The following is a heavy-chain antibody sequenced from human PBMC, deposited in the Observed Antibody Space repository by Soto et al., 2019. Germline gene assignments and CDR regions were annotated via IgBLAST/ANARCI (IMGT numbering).Heavy chain of an antibody. CDR1: GGSFRGYY. CDR3: AREGWDYYGSGSYYRSPPLKYYYGMDV. Sequence: SETLSLTCAVYGGSFRGYYWSWIRKPQGKGLEWIGEINHSGSTNYNPSLKSRVTRSVGTSKYQFSLKLSTLTAADTAVYYCAREGWDYYGSGSYYRSPPLKYYYGMDVWGQGTTVTVSS. CDR2: INHSGST. V-gene: IGHV4-34*01. D-gene: IGHD3-10*01. J-gene: IGHJ6*02.